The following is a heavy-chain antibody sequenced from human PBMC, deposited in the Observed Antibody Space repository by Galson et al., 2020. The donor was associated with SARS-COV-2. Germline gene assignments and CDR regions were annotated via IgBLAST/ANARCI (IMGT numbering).Heavy chain of an antibody. J-gene: IGHJ5*02. CDR2: IRTKSDGETT. CDR3: ITGSYL. CDR1: GFTFSNAW. Sequence: GESLKISCAAFGFTFSNAWMSWVRQAPGKGLEWVGRIRTKSDGETTDYAAPVKGRFTISRDDSKDTLYLQMNNLKTEDTAVYFCITGSYLWGQGTLVTVSS. V-gene: IGHV3-15*01.